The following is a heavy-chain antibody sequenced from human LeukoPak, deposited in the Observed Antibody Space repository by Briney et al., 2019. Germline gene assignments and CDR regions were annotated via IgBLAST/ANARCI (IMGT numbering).Heavy chain of an antibody. D-gene: IGHD3-22*01. CDR3: AREGPYDSSGYPLSY. V-gene: IGHV3-11*04. CDR1: GFTFTDFY. J-gene: IGHJ4*02. CDR2: ISSSGSTI. Sequence: GGSLRLSCAASGFTFTDFYMTWIRQAPGKGLEWVSYISSSGSTIYYADSVKGRFTISRDNAKKSLYLQMNSLRAEDTAVYYCAREGPYDSSGYPLSYWGQGTLVTVSS.